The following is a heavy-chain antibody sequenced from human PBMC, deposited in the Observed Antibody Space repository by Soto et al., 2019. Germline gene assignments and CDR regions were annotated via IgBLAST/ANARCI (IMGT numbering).Heavy chain of an antibody. Sequence: EVQLLESGGGLVQPGGSLRLSCAASGFTFSTYAMSWVRQAPGEGLEWVSGISGSAGNTYYADSVKGRFTISRDNSKNTLYVQMNSLRAEDTSVYYCAKGDGSGWYRHAVGVDVW. V-gene: IGHV3-23*01. D-gene: IGHD6-19*01. CDR2: ISGSAGNT. CDR3: AKGDGSGWYRHAVGVDV. J-gene: IGHJ6*01. CDR1: GFTFSTYA.